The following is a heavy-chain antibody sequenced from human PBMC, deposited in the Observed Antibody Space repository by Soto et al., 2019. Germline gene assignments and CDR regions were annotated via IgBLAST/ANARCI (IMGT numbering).Heavy chain of an antibody. J-gene: IGHJ5*02. CDR1: GFTFSSYA. CDR3: AKQKCSVVVPAASSWFDL. V-gene: IGHV3-23*01. Sequence: EVQLLESGGGLVQPGGSLRLSCAASGFTFSSYAMSWVRQAPGNGVEWVSAISGSGGSTYYAHSVKGRSTIPRDNSKNALYLQRNSLRAEDTAVYYCAKQKCSVVVPAASSWFDLWGQGTLVTVSS. CDR2: ISGSGGST. D-gene: IGHD2-2*01.